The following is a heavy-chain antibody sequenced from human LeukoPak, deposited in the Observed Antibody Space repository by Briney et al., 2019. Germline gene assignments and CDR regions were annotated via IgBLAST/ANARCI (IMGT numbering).Heavy chain of an antibody. CDR1: GYTFTVYY. Sequence: ASVKVSCKASGYTFTVYYMHWVRQAPGQGLEWMGWINPNSGGTNYAQKFQGRVTMTRDTSISTAYMELSRLRSDDTAVYYCARAIPSPPEDFAYWGQGTLVTVSS. CDR2: INPNSGGT. V-gene: IGHV1-2*02. J-gene: IGHJ4*02. CDR3: ARAIPSPPEDFAY.